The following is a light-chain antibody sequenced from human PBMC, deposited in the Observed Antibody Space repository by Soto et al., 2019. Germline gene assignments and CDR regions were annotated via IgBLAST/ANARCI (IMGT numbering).Light chain of an antibody. CDR1: QSVSSY. J-gene: IGKJ1*01. V-gene: IGKV3-11*01. CDR3: QQRSNWPRT. Sequence: IVLTQSPATLSLSPGERATLSCRASQSVSSYLAWYQQKPGQAPRLLIYYASDRATGIPARFSGSGSGTDFTLTISRLEPEDFAVYYCQQRSNWPRTFGQGTKVEIK. CDR2: YAS.